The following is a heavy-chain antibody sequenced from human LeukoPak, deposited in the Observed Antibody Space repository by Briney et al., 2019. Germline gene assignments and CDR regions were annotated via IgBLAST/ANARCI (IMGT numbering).Heavy chain of an antibody. D-gene: IGHD2-2*01. Sequence: GGSLRLSCAASGITFSSYGMHWVRQAPGKGLEWVAFIRYDGSNKYYADSVKGRFTISRDNSKNTLYLQMNSLRAEDTAVYYCAKAFRLFVVVPSFSYWGQGTLVTVSS. CDR3: AKAFRLFVVVPSFSY. V-gene: IGHV3-30*02. J-gene: IGHJ4*02. CDR2: IRYDGSNK. CDR1: GITFSSYG.